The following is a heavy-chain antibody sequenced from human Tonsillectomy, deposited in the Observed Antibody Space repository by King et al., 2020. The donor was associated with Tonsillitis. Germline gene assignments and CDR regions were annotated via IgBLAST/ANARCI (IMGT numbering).Heavy chain of an antibody. J-gene: IGHJ4*02. CDR1: GFTVNTNY. CDR3: ARGGANDFWSGYFAY. Sequence: VQLVESGGGLVQPGGSLRLSCAASGFTVNTNYMSWIRQAPGKGLEWVSVIYSGGNTHYADSVKGRFTISRHNSKNTLYLQMNSLRAEDTAVYYCARGGANDFWSGYFAYWGQGTLVTVSS. V-gene: IGHV3-53*04. D-gene: IGHD3-3*01. CDR2: IYSGGNT.